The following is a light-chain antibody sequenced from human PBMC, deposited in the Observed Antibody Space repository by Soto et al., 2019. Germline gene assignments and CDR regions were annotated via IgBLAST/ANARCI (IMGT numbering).Light chain of an antibody. CDR3: GAWDDTRNGRWV. CDR1: RSNIGNNI. V-gene: IGLV1-44*01. J-gene: IGLJ3*02. CDR2: RTE. Sequence: QSGLTQPPSTSGTPGQMITISCAGSRSNIGNNIVTWYQQLPGAAPKVVIYRTEQRPSGVPDRFSGSKSGTSASLAISGLQPEDEGDYYCGAWDDTRNGRWVFGGGTQLTVL.